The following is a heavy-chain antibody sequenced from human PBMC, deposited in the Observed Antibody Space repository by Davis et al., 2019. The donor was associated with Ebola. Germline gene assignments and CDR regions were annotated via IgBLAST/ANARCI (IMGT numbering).Heavy chain of an antibody. CDR2: IYSGGST. V-gene: IGHV3-53*01. J-gene: IGHJ6*03. D-gene: IGHD2-2*01. CDR3: ARRLSSKHSHYYYYMDV. CDR1: GFTVSSNY. Sequence: PGGSLRLSCAASGFTVSSNYMSWVRQAPGKGLEWVSVIYSGGSTYYADSVKGRFTISRDNSKNTLYLQMNSLRAEDTAVYYCARRLSSKHSHYYYYMDVWGKGTTVTVSS.